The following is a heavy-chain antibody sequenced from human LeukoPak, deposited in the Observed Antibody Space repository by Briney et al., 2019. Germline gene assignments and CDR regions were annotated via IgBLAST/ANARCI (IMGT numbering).Heavy chain of an antibody. V-gene: IGHV4-61*01. Sequence: SETLSLTCTVSGGSISSSSYYWNWIRQPPGKGLEWIGYIYYSGSTNYNPSLKSRVTISVDTSKNQFSLKLNSVTAADTAMYYCARDGSRFVTMNWFDPWGQGTLVTVSS. D-gene: IGHD3-10*01. J-gene: IGHJ5*02. CDR3: ARDGSRFVTMNWFDP. CDR1: GGSISSSSYY. CDR2: IYYSGST.